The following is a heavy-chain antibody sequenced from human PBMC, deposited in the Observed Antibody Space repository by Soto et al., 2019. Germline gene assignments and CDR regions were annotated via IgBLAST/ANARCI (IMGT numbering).Heavy chain of an antibody. CDR1: GGSISSSSYY. CDR3: ARQSRQLLAGGWFDP. J-gene: IGHJ5*02. Sequence: PSETLSLTCTVSGGSISSSSYYWGWIRQPPGKGLEWIGSIYYSGSTYYNPSLKSRVTISVDTSKNQFSLKLSSVTAADTAVYYCARQSRQLLAGGWFDPWGQGTLVTVSS. D-gene: IGHD2-2*01. V-gene: IGHV4-39*01. CDR2: IYYSGST.